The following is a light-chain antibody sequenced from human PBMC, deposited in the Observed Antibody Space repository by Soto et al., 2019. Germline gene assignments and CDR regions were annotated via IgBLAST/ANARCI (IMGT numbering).Light chain of an antibody. CDR2: EVS. V-gene: IGLV2-14*01. CDR3: SSYTSSSTLV. Sequence: QSALTQPASVSGSPGQSITISCTGTSSDVGGYNYVSWYQQHPGKAPKLMIYEVSNRPSGVSNRFSGSKSGNTDSLTISGLQAEDEADYYCSSYTSSSTLVFGVGTKLTVL. J-gene: IGLJ2*01. CDR1: SSDVGGYNY.